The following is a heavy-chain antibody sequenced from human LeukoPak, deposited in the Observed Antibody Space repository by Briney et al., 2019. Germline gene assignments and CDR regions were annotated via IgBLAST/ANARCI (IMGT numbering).Heavy chain of an antibody. CDR1: GFTFSSYA. CDR3: ARGYGSGSYRYIDY. J-gene: IGHJ4*02. V-gene: IGHV3-30-3*01. D-gene: IGHD3-10*01. Sequence: GRSLRLSCAASGFTFSSYAMHWVRQAPGKGLEWVAVISYDGSNKYYADSVKGRFTISRDNSKNTLYLQMNSLRAEDTAVYYCARGYGSGSYRYIDYWGQGTLVTVSS. CDR2: ISYDGSNK.